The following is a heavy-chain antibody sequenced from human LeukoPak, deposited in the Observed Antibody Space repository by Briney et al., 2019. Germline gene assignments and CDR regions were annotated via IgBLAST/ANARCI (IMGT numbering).Heavy chain of an antibody. J-gene: IGHJ2*01. CDR3: ARGPFGVGAFD. CDR2: ISAYNGNT. V-gene: IGHV1-18*01. CDR1: GYTFTSYG. D-gene: IGHD3-3*01. Sequence: ASVNVSCKASGYTFTSYGISWVRQAPGQGLDWMGWISAYNGNTNYAQKLQGRVTMTTDTSTSTAYMELRRLRSDDTGVYYCARGPFGVGAFDWGRGTLVTVSS.